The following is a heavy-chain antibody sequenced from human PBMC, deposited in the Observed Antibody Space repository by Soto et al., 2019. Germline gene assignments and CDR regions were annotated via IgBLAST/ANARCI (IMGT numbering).Heavy chain of an antibody. CDR1: GYTFISYS. Sequence: QVQLVQSGGEVKKPGASVNISCKATGYTFISYSITWVRQAPGQGVEWMGWISTYTGNTKYAQSLQGRVTLSRDTSTNTAFMEIRGLRSDDTAIYYCAREGAHSTGWYDYFDQWGQGTLVAGSS. J-gene: IGHJ4*02. D-gene: IGHD6-13*01. CDR2: ISTYTGNT. V-gene: IGHV1-18*04. CDR3: AREGAHSTGWYDYFDQ.